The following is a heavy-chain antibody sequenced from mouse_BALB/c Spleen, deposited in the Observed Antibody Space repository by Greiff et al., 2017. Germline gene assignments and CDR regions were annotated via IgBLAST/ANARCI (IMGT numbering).Heavy chain of an antibody. D-gene: IGHD1-2*01. J-gene: IGHJ4*01. CDR1: GFTFSSYG. CDR3: ARQIRLEAMDY. CDR2: ISSGGSYT. V-gene: IGHV5-6*01. Sequence: EVHLVESGGDLVKPGGSLKLSCAASGFTFSSYGMSWVRQTPDKRLEWVATISSGGSYTYYPDSVKGRFTISRDNAKNTLYLQMSSLKSEDTAMYYCARQIRLEAMDYWGQGTSVTVSS.